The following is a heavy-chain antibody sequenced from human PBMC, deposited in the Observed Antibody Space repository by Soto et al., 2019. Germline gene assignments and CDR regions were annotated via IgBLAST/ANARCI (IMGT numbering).Heavy chain of an antibody. CDR2: TYYRSKWYI. D-gene: IGHD3-10*01. V-gene: IGHV6-1*01. Sequence: SQTLSLPCAISGDSVSSNSAAWNSIRQSPSRGLEWLGRTYYRSKWYIDYAVSVKSRITINPDRSKNQVSLQLNSVTPEDTAVYYCAAEARGSENSYNAPKDYYCSGMDVWGQGTTVTVSS. CDR3: AAEARGSENSYNAPKDYYCSGMDV. J-gene: IGHJ6*02. CDR1: GDSVSSNSAA.